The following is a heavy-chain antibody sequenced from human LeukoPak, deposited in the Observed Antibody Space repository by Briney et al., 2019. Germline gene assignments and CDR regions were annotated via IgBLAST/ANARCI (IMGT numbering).Heavy chain of an antibody. D-gene: IGHD2-2*01. CDR2: MNPNSGNT. J-gene: IGHJ4*02. Sequence: ASVKVSCKASGYTFTSYDINWVRQATGQGLEWMGWMNPNSGNTGYAQKFQGRVTMTRNTSISTAYTELSSLRSEDTAVYYCARGSRTSSTSCYYQVWGQGTLVTVSS. CDR1: GYTFTSYD. CDR3: ARGSRTSSTSCYYQV. V-gene: IGHV1-8*01.